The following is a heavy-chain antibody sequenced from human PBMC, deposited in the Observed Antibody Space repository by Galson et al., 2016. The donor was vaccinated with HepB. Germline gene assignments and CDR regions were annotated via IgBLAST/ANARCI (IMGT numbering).Heavy chain of an antibody. CDR3: ARDRSRFSSGYYTGARDVFAT. J-gene: IGHJ3*02. V-gene: IGHV3-21*01. Sequence: SLRLSCAASGFTFSTYTMNWVRQAPGKGLEWVSYISSTSTYIDYADSVRGRFTISSENAKNSLYLQMNSLRAEDTAVYYCARDRSRFSSGYYTGARDVFATWGQGTVVTVSS. CDR2: ISSTSTYI. CDR1: GFTFSTYT. D-gene: IGHD3-3*01.